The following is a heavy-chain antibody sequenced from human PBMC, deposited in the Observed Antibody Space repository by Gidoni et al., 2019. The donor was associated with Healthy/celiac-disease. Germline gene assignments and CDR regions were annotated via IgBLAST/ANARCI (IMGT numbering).Heavy chain of an antibody. CDR1: GGSISSSIYY. CDR3: ARHGGLAVYYGMDV. Sequence: QLQLQESGPGLVKPSETLSLTCTVSGGSISSSIYYWGWIRQPPGKGLEWIGSIYYSGSTYYNPSLKSRVTISVDTSKNQFSLKLSSVTAADTAVYYCARHGGLAVYYGMDVWGQGTTVTVSS. D-gene: IGHD4-17*01. J-gene: IGHJ6*02. CDR2: IYYSGST. V-gene: IGHV4-39*01.